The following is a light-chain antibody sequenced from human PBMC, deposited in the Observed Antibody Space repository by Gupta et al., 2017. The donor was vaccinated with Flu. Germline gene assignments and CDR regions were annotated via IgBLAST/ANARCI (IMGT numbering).Light chain of an antibody. Sequence: PGALGQPASSAWRASQSLVHSDGSTYLSWLQQRPGHPPRLLFYNISNRFSGVPDRCSGSGAGTYFTLKISRVEAEDVGVYYCMQETQSVTFGGGTTVEIK. CDR2: NIS. J-gene: IGKJ4*01. V-gene: IGKV2-24*01. CDR1: QSLVHSDGSTY. CDR3: MQETQSVT.